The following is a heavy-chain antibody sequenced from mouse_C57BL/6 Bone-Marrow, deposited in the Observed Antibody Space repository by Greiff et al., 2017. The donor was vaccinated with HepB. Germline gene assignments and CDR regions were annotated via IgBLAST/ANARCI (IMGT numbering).Heavy chain of an antibody. D-gene: IGHD1-1*01. J-gene: IGHJ2*01. CDR1: GYSITSDY. CDR3: ARRSYLYFDY. CDR2: ISYSGST. V-gene: IGHV3-8*01. Sequence: EVHLVESGPGLAKPSQTLSLTCSVTGYSITSDYWNWIQKFPGNKLEYMGYISYSGSTYYNPSLKSRISITRDTSKNQYYLQLNSVTTEDTATYYCARRSYLYFDYWGQGTTLTVSS.